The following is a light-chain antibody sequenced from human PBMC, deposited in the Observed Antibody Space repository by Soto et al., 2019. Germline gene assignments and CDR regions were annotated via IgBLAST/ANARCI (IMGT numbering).Light chain of an antibody. J-gene: IGKJ1*01. CDR3: QQYGSSWT. Sequence: EIVLTQSPGTLSLSPGERAILSCRASQSVTSSYLAWYQQKPGQAPRLLIYGASSRATGIPDRFSGSGSGTDFTLTISRLEPEDFAVYYCQQYGSSWTFGQGTNVEIK. V-gene: IGKV3-20*01. CDR2: GAS. CDR1: QSVTSSY.